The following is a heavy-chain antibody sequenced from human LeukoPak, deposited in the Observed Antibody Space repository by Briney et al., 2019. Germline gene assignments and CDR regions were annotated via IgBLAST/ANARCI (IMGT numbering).Heavy chain of an antibody. V-gene: IGHV3-7*01. D-gene: IGHD3-10*01. Sequence: GGSLRLSCAASGFTFSSYWMSWVRQAPGKGLEWVANIKQDGSEKYYVDSVKGRFTISRDNAKNSLYLRMNSLRDEDTAVYYCARSGWFGESFGYFDYWGQGTLVTVSS. CDR1: GFTFSSYW. J-gene: IGHJ4*02. CDR3: ARSGWFGESFGYFDY. CDR2: IKQDGSEK.